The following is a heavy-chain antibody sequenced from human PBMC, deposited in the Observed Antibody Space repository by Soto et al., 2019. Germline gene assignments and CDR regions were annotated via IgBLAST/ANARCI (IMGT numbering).Heavy chain of an antibody. D-gene: IGHD2-15*01. CDR2: IYYSGST. J-gene: IGHJ4*02. CDR1: GGSISSYY. V-gene: IGHV4-59*01. Sequence: ASETLSLTCTVSGGSISSYYWSWIRQPPGKGLEWIGYIYYSGSTNYNPSLKSRVTISVDTSKNQFSLKLSSVTAADTAVYYCARGELYCSGSTCYSNRPFDYWGQGTLVTVSS. CDR3: ARGELYCSGSTCYSNRPFDY.